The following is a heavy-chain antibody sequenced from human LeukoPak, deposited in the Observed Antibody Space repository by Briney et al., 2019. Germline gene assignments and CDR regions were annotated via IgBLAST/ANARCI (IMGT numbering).Heavy chain of an antibody. Sequence: GGSLRLSCADSGFTFSSYAMSWVRQAPGKGLEWVSSISGSGDSTYYADSVKGRFTISRDNSKNTLYLQMNSLTAEDTAIYHCAKATGTLGNWGQGTLVTVSS. D-gene: IGHD1-1*01. V-gene: IGHV3-23*01. J-gene: IGHJ4*02. CDR2: ISGSGDST. CDR3: AKATGTLGN. CDR1: GFTFSSYA.